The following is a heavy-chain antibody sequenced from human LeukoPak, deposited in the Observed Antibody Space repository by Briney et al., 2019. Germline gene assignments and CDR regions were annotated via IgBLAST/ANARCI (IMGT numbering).Heavy chain of an antibody. CDR2: ISGHSGNT. CDR1: GGTFSLYG. V-gene: IGHV1-18*01. D-gene: IGHD3-22*01. CDR3: ARDLGEVVYYYDSSGLLFDY. Sequence: ASVKVSCKASGGTFSLYGISWVRQAPGRGLEWMGWISGHSGNTFSAQNLQGRLTMATDTSTSTAFMELRSLRPDDTAVYYCARDLGEVVYYYDSSGLLFDYWGQGTLVTVSS. J-gene: IGHJ4*02.